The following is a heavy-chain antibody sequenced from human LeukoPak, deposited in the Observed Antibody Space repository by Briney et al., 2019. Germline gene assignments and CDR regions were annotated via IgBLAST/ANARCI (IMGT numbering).Heavy chain of an antibody. CDR3: ARRDYGDYNIDY. D-gene: IGHD4-17*01. CDR2: INWNGGST. CDR1: GFTFDDYG. J-gene: IGHJ4*02. V-gene: IGHV3-20*04. Sequence: PGGSLRLSCTASGFTFDDYGMSWVRQAPGKGLEWVSGINWNGGSTGYADSVKGRFTIYRDNAKNSLYLQMNSLRAEDTALYYCARRDYGDYNIDYWGQGTLVTVSS.